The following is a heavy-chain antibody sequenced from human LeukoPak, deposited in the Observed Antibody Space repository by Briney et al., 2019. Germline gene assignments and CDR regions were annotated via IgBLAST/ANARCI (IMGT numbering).Heavy chain of an antibody. D-gene: IGHD2-15*01. CDR1: GYTFTGYY. V-gene: IGHV1-2*02. CDR2: INPNSGGT. J-gene: IGHJ4*02. CDR3: ARRGCSGGRCYYRFDY. Sequence: ASVKVSCKASGYTFTGYYMHWVRQAPGQGLEWMGWINPNSGGTNYAQKFQGRVTMTRDTSISTAYMELSRLRSDDTAVYYCARRGCSGGRCYYRFDYWGQGTLVTVFS.